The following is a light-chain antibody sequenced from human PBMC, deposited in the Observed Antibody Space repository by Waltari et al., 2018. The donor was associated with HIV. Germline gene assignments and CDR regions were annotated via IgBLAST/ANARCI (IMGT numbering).Light chain of an antibody. CDR2: GAS. V-gene: IGKV3-11*01. CDR3: QQRGDWPPFT. CDR1: QTINNY. J-gene: IGKJ4*01. Sequence: EIVLTQSPATLSLSPGERATLSCRASQTINNYLAWFQQKPGQPPRLLIYGASNRATGIPARFSGSGSGTDFTLTISSLEPEDFAVYYCQQRGDWPPFTFGGETKVEIK.